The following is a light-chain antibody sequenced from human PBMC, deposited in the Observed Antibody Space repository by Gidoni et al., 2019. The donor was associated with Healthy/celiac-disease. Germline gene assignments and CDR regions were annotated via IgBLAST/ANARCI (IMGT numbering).Light chain of an antibody. V-gene: IGKV1-39*01. CDR2: AAS. CDR1: QSSSSY. J-gene: IGKJ4*01. CDR3: QQSYSTPLA. Sequence: DIQMTQSPPSLSASVGDRGTITFRASQSSSSYLTWYQQKPGQAPKLLIYAASRLQSGVPSRFSGSGSGTDFTLTISSLQPEDFATYYCQQSYSTPLAFGGGTKVEIK.